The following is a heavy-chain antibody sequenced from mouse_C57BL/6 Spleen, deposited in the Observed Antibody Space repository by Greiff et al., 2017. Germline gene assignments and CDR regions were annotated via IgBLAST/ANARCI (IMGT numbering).Heavy chain of an antibody. CDR1: GFSLPSYG. J-gene: IGHJ4*01. Sequence: QVQLKASGPGLVQPSQSLSITCTASGFSLPSYGVPWVRQSPGKGLEWLGVIWRGGSTDYNAAFMSSLSITKDNPKSQVFFKMNSLRADGTAIYYCATNYCGSSYRVFYAMDYWGQGTSVTVSS. CDR2: IWRGGST. D-gene: IGHD1-1*01. V-gene: IGHV2-5*01. CDR3: ATNYCGSSYRVFYAMDY.